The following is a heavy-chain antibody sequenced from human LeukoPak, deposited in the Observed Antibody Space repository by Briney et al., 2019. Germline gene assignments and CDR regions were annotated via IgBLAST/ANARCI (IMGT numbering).Heavy chain of an antibody. Sequence: GGSLRLSCAASGFTFSMYAMTWVRQAPGKGLEWVSLISGSGGTTYYADSVKGRFTISRDNSKNTLYLQMNSLRAEDTAVYYCAKYIASGKSVFDYWGQGTLVTVSS. D-gene: IGHD3-10*01. CDR3: AKYIASGKSVFDY. CDR1: GFTFSMYA. V-gene: IGHV3-23*01. J-gene: IGHJ4*02. CDR2: ISGSGGTT.